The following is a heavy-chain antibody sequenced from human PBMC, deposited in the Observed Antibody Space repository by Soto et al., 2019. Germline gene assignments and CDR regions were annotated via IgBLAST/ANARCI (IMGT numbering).Heavy chain of an antibody. CDR1: GGSISSYY. Sequence: QVQLQESGPGLVKPSETLSLTCTVSGGSISSYYWSWIRQPPGKGLEWIGYIYYSGSTNYNPSLKSRVTISVDTSKNQFSLKLSSVTAADTAVYYCARVAARPQTLDYWYFDLWVRGTLVTVSS. CDR2: IYYSGST. D-gene: IGHD6-6*01. CDR3: ARVAARPQTLDYWYFDL. V-gene: IGHV4-59*01. J-gene: IGHJ2*01.